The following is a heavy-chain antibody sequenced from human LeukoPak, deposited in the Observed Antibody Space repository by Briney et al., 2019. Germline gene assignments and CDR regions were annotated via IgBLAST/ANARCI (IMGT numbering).Heavy chain of an antibody. CDR3: ARDRGHFSSGWSTFDY. J-gene: IGHJ4*02. CDR2: IWYDGSNK. Sequence: GRSLRLSCAASGFTFSSYGMHWVRQAPGKGLEWVAVIWYDGSNKYCADSVKGRFTISRDNSKNTLYLQMNSLRAEDTAVYYCARDRGHFSSGWSTFDYWGQGTLVTVSS. D-gene: IGHD6-19*01. V-gene: IGHV3-33*01. CDR1: GFTFSSYG.